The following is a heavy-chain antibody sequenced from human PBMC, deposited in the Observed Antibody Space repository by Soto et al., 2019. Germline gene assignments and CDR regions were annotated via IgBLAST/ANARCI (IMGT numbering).Heavy chain of an antibody. V-gene: IGHV3-72*01. CDR2: SRNKSKKYTT. CDR1: GFTISDHY. J-gene: IGHJ3*01. Sequence: EVQVVESGGGLVQPGGSLRLSCAGSGFTISDHYMDWVRQAPGKGLEWDGRSRNKSKKYTTEYAASVKGRFTISRDDSKNSIYLQMNSLYTEDTALYYCARISAAVSNAFDVWGQGTMVTVSS. D-gene: IGHD6-13*01. CDR3: ARISAAVSNAFDV.